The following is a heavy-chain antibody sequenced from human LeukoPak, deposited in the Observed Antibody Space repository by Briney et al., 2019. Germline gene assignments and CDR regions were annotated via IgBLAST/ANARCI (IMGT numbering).Heavy chain of an antibody. D-gene: IGHD2-2*01. CDR3: ARGAYCSSTSCYSQYYFDY. J-gene: IGHJ4*02. CDR1: GFTSSTYG. Sequence: GGSLRLSCAASGFTSSTYGMHWVRQAPGKGLEWVAIISYDGNDKDYADSVRGRFTISRDNSKNTLYLQMNSLRGEDTAVYYCARGAYCSSTSCYSQYYFDYWGQGTLVTVSS. V-gene: IGHV3-30*03. CDR2: ISYDGNDK.